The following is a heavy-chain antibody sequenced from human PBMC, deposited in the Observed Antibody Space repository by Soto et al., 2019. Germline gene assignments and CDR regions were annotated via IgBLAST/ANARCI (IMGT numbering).Heavy chain of an antibody. D-gene: IGHD1-26*01. V-gene: IGHV1-69*01. CDR1: GGTFSSYS. CDR3: ARDGGRQYGGIDY. Sequence: QVQLVQSGAEVKKPGSSVKVSCKASGGTFSSYSINWVRQAPGQGLEWMGEIIPILGTANYAQKFQGRVTITADESTSTAYMGLSSLRSEDTAVYYCARDGGRQYGGIDYWGQGTLVTVSS. J-gene: IGHJ4*02. CDR2: IIPILGTA.